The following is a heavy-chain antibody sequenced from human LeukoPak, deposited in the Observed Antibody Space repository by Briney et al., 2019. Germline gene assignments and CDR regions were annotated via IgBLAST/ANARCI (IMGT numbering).Heavy chain of an antibody. CDR2: ISGSSSYI. CDR3: ARARYGDYYYFDY. V-gene: IGHV3-21*01. D-gene: IGHD4-17*01. J-gene: IGHJ4*02. Sequence: GGSLRLSCAASGFTFSSYSMNWVRQAPGKGLEWVSSISGSSSYIYYADSVKGRFTISRDNAKNSLYLQMNSLRAEDTAVYYCARARYGDYYYFDYWGQGTLVTVSS. CDR1: GFTFSSYS.